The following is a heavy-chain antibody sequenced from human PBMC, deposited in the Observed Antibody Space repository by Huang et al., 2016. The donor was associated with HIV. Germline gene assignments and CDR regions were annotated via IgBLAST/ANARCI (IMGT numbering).Heavy chain of an antibody. CDR1: GYKFTSYW. J-gene: IGHJ4*02. D-gene: IGHD2-15*01. CDR3: ARQRASGSTYVDS. Sequence: EVQLVQSGAEVKKPGESLKISCKGTGYKFTSYWIAWVRQMPGKGLERMEIIYPGDSDTRDSPSFEGQVTISADKSINTAYRQWSSLKTSDTAMYFCARQRASGSTYVDSWGQGTLLTVYS. CDR2: IYPGDSDT. V-gene: IGHV5-51*01.